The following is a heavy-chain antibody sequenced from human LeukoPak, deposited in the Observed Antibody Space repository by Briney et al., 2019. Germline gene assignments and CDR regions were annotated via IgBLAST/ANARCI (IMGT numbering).Heavy chain of an antibody. CDR3: ARDSYGDLLNWFDP. V-gene: IGHV3-21*01. J-gene: IGHJ5*02. CDR2: ISTSSFYI. CDR1: GFTFSSYS. Sequence: GGSLRLSCAASGFTFSSYSMNWVRQAPGKGLEWVSSISTSSFYIYYADSVKGRFTISRDDAQNSLYLQMNSLRAEDTAVYYCARDSYGDLLNWFDPWGQGTLVIVSS. D-gene: IGHD4-17*01.